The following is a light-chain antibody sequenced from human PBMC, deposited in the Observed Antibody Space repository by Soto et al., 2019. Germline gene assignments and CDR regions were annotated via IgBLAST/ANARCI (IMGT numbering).Light chain of an antibody. J-gene: IGKJ5*01. CDR2: DAS. CDR3: QQRSHWIT. V-gene: IGKV3-11*01. Sequence: EIVLTQSPATLSLSPGERATLSCRASHSISNYLAWYQQKPGQAPRLLIYDASTRATGIPARFSGSGSGTDFTLTISSLEPEDFAAYFCQQRSHWITVGQGTRLEIK. CDR1: HSISNY.